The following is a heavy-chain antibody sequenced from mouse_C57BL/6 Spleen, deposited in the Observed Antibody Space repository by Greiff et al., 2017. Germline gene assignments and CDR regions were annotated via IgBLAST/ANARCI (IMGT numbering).Heavy chain of an antibody. Sequence: DVQLVESGGDLVKPGGSLKLSCAASGFTFSSYGMSWVRQTPDKRLEWVATISSGGSYTYYPDSVKGRFTISRDNAKNTLYLQMSSLKSEDTAMYYCARQGYYYGSSYWYFDVWGTGTTVTVSS. V-gene: IGHV5-6*01. D-gene: IGHD1-1*01. J-gene: IGHJ1*03. CDR2: ISSGGSYT. CDR1: GFTFSSYG. CDR3: ARQGYYYGSSYWYFDV.